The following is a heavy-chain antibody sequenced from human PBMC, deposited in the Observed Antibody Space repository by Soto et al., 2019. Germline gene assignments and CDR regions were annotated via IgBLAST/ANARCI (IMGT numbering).Heavy chain of an antibody. J-gene: IGHJ4*02. V-gene: IGHV1-69*13. CDR2: IIPIFGTA. D-gene: IGHD6-13*01. CDR3: ATNELVHYYFDY. Sequence: ASVKVSSKASGGTFSSYAISWVRQAPGQGLEWMGGIIPIFGTANYAQKFQGRVTITADESTSTAYMELSSLRSEDTAVYYCATNELVHYYFDYGGQGTLVTVPS. CDR1: GGTFSSYA.